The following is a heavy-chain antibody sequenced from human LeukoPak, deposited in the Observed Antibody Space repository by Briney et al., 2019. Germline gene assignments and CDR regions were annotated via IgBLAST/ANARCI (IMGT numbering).Heavy chain of an antibody. CDR3: ATVRRFDP. CDR2: MNPNSGNT. J-gene: IGHJ5*02. Sequence: VASVKVSCKASGYTFTSYDINWVRQAPGQGLEWMGWMNPNSGNTGYAQKFQGRVTMTEDTSTDTAYMELSSLRSEDTAVYYCATVRRFDPWGQGTLVTVSS. V-gene: IGHV1-8*02. CDR1: GYTFTSYD.